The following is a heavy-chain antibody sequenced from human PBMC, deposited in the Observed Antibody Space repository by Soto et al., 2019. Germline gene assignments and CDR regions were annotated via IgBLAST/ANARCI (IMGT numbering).Heavy chain of an antibody. CDR2: TASDGTNK. V-gene: IGHV3-30*03. CDR3: ARKNPGRVSELPDY. D-gene: IGHD3-10*01. J-gene: IGHJ4*02. CDR1: GFTFSMYG. Sequence: QVQLVESGGGVVQPGNSVRLSCAASGFTFSMYGMHWVRQAPGKGLEWVAVTASDGTNKFYGDSVKGRFTISRDNPRATLYLQMTSLRPDDTAVYHCARKNPGRVSELPDYWGQGTLVTVSS.